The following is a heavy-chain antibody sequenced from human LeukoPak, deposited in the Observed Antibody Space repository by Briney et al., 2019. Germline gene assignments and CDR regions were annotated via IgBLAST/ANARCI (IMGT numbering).Heavy chain of an antibody. CDR1: GGSFSDYY. CDR2: INHGGST. V-gene: IGHV4-34*01. D-gene: IGHD2-2*01. J-gene: IGHJ4*02. Sequence: SETLSLTCAVYGGSFSDYYWSWIRQPPGKGLEWXGEINHGGSTNYNPSLKSRVTISVDTSKNQFSLKLSSVTAADTAVYYCTRAVCSSASCYAGGSIDCWGQGTLVTVSS. CDR3: TRAVCSSASCYAGGSIDC.